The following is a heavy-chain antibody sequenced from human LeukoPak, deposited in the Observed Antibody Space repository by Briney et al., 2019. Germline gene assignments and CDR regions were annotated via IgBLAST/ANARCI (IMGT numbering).Heavy chain of an antibody. J-gene: IGHJ6*03. CDR1: GFTFSRYW. CDR2: IFSDGSST. Sequence: PGGSLRLFXAASGFTFSRYWMHWVRQAPGKELVWVSRIFSDGSSTNYADSVKGRFTISRDNAKNTLYLQMSSLRVEDTAVYFCARDSYYYMDVWGKGTTVTVSS. CDR3: ARDSYYYMDV. V-gene: IGHV3-74*01.